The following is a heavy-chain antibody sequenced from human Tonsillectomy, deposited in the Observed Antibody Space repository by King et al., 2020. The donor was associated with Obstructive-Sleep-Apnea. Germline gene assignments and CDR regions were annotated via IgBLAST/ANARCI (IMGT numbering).Heavy chain of an antibody. CDR2: ISYDGGNK. D-gene: IGHD2-8*01. J-gene: IGHJ4*02. Sequence: QVQLVESGGGVVQPGRSLKLSCAASGFTFSTYAMHWVRQTPGKGLQWVAVISYDGGNKYYADSVKGQFSISRDNSKNTLYLQMNRLRVEDTAIYFCARDFRGREYTNGPFDYWDQGTLVTV. CDR3: ARDFRGREYTNGPFDY. CDR1: GFTFSTYA. V-gene: IGHV3-30*04.